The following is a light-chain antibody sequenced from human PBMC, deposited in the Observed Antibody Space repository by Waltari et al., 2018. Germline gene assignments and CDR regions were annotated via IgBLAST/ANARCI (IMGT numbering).Light chain of an antibody. CDR1: SSDVGGSNY. J-gene: IGLJ2*01. CDR3: SSYAGSNNFGVV. V-gene: IGLV2-8*01. Sequence: QSALTQPPSASGSPGQSVTIPSTGTSSDVGGSNYVPWYQQHPGKAPKPMIHEVSKRPSGVPDRFSGSKSGNTASLTVSGLQAEDEADYYCSSYAGSNNFGVVFGGGTKLTVL. CDR2: EVS.